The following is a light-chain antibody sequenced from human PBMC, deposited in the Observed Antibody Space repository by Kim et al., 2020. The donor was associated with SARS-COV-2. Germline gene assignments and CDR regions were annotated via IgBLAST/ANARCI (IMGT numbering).Light chain of an antibody. CDR2: GAS. CDR3: QQYGTSIT. V-gene: IGKV3-20*01. CDR1: QSVSSSY. J-gene: IGKJ5*01. Sequence: EIVLTQSPGTLSLSPGERATLSCRASQSVSSSYLAWYQQKPGQAPRLLIYGASSRATDIPDRFSGSGSGTDFTLTISRLEPEDFAVYYCQQYGTSITFGQETRLEIK.